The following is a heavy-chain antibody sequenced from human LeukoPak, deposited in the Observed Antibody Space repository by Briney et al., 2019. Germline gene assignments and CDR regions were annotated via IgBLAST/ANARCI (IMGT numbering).Heavy chain of an antibody. CDR3: AREDSAAGLLTDY. J-gene: IGHJ4*02. CDR1: GGFISSTNW. CDR2: IYHSGST. D-gene: IGHD6-13*01. V-gene: IGHV4-4*02. Sequence: SGTLSLTCAVSGGFISSTNWWSWVRPPPGKGLEWIGEIYHSGSTNYNPSLKSRVTISVDKSKNQFSLKLSSVTAEDTALYYCAREDSAAGLLTDYWGQGTLVTVSS.